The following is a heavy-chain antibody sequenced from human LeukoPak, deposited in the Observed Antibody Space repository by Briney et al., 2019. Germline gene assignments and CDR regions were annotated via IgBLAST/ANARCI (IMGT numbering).Heavy chain of an antibody. CDR2: ISGGGGST. D-gene: IGHD3-10*01. V-gene: IGHV3-23*01. Sequence: GGSLRLSCAASGFTFSSYAMSWVRQAPGKGLEWVSAISGGGGSTYYADSVKGRFTISRDNSKNTLYLQMSSLRAEDTAVYYCAGGIRGGLFDYWGQGTLVTVSS. CDR1: GFTFSSYA. J-gene: IGHJ4*02. CDR3: AGGIRGGLFDY.